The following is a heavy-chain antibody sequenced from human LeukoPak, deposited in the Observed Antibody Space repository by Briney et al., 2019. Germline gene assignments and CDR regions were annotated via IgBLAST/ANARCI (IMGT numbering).Heavy chain of an antibody. D-gene: IGHD2-2*01. CDR1: GFTFSSYS. J-gene: IGHJ6*02. CDR3: ARDRVPAAIGYGMDV. CDR2: ISYDGSNK. V-gene: IGHV3-30*03. Sequence: GGSLRLSCAASGFTFSSYSMNWVRQAPGKGLEWVAVISYDGSNKYYADSVKGRFTISRDNSKNTLYLQMNSLRAEDTAVYYCARDRVPAAIGYGMDVWGQGTTVTVSS.